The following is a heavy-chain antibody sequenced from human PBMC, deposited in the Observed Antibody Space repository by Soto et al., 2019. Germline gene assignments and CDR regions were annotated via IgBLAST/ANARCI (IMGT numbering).Heavy chain of an antibody. Sequence: ASVKVSCKAFGYTFINFDIHWVRQAPGQRLEWMGWIDAGNGNTKYSQKYQDRLTFTTDTSANTVYMELNSLRAEDTAVYYCARDFSSGWYPPAPLRMKYWGQGTLVTVAS. CDR2: IDAGNGNT. V-gene: IGHV1-3*01. CDR3: ARDFSSGWYPPAPLRMKY. D-gene: IGHD6-19*01. CDR1: GYTFINFD. J-gene: IGHJ4*02.